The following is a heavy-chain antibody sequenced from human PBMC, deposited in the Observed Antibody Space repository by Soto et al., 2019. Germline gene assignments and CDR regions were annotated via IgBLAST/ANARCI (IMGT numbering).Heavy chain of an antibody. D-gene: IGHD4-17*01. V-gene: IGHV1-69*02. CDR3: ATETTVTRG. CDR1: GGTFTSYT. Sequence: QVQLVQSGAEVKKPGSSVKVSCKASGGTFTSYTITWVRQAPGQGLEWMGRIVPILGLANYAQKFQGRVTITADKSTSTAYMELSSLRSEDTAIYSCATETTVTRGWGQGTLVTVSS. J-gene: IGHJ4*02. CDR2: IVPILGLA.